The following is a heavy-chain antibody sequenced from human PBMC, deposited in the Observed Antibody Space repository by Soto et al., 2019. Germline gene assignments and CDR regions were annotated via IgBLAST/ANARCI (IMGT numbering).Heavy chain of an antibody. J-gene: IGHJ5*02. D-gene: IGHD3-3*01. CDR3: ARVVSLFGVVRGWFAP. V-gene: IGHV1-18*01. CDR2: ISAYNGNT. Sequence: ASVKVSCKASGYTFTSYGISWVRQAPGQGLEWMGWISAYNGNTNYAQKLQGRVTMTTDTSTSTAYMELRSLRSDDTAVYYCARVVSLFGVVRGWFAPWGQGTLVTVSS. CDR1: GYTFTSYG.